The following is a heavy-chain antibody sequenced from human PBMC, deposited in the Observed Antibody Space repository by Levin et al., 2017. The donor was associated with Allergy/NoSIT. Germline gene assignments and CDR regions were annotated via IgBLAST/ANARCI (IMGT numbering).Heavy chain of an antibody. V-gene: IGHV3-21*01. Sequence: LPFSFSCFSFIDYSICWVRQVPGIFLSFFSCLPRRSGPPYYADSVKGRFTIARDNAKNSLFLHMNSLRAEDTAVYYCARGTGDQPYNWFDPWGQGILVTVSS. CDR3: ARGTGDQPYNWFDP. D-gene: IGHD4-17*01. CDR1: CFSFIDYS. CDR2: LPRRSGPP. J-gene: IGHJ5*02.